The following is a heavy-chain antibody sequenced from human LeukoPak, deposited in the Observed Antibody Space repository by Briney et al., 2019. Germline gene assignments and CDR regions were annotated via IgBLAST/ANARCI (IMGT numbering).Heavy chain of an antibody. Sequence: SETLSLTCTVSGGSISSYYWSWIRQPPGKGLEWIGYIYYSGSTNYNPSLKSRVTISVDTSKNQFSLKLSSVTAADTAVYYCASGVTTVVTPFWFDPWGQGTLVTVSS. V-gene: IGHV4-59*01. CDR2: IYYSGST. J-gene: IGHJ5*02. CDR3: ASGVTTVVTPFWFDP. D-gene: IGHD4-23*01. CDR1: GGSISSYY.